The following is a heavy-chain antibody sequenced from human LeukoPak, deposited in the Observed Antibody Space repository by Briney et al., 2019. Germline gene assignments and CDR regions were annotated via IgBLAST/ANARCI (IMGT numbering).Heavy chain of an antibody. V-gene: IGHV3-23*01. CDR1: GFTFSSYA. CDR3: AKELRQLGQKYNWFDP. D-gene: IGHD6-6*01. CDR2: ISGSGGST. J-gene: IGHJ5*02. Sequence: GASLRLSCAASGFTFSSYAMSWVRQAPGKGLEWVSAISGSGGSTYYADSVKGRFTISRDNSKNTLSLRMNSLRAEDTALYYCAKELRQLGQKYNWFDPWGQGTLVTVSS.